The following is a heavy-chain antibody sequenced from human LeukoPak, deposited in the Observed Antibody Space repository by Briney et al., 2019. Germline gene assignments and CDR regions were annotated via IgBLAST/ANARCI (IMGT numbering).Heavy chain of an antibody. CDR2: ISAYNGNT. Sequence: ASVKVSCKASGYTFTSYGISWVRQAPGQGLEWMGWISAYNGNTNYAQKLQGRVTMTTDTSTSTAYMELRSLRSDDTAVYYCARDPPDYGDYQPDFDYWGQGTLVTVSS. CDR3: ARDPPDYGDYQPDFDY. CDR1: GYTFTSYG. V-gene: IGHV1-18*01. J-gene: IGHJ4*02. D-gene: IGHD4-17*01.